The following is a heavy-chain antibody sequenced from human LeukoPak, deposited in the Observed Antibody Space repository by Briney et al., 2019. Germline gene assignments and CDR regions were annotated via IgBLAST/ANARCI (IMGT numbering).Heavy chain of an antibody. D-gene: IGHD3-22*01. CDR3: AYYDSSGYYHGRLRY. CDR2: IWYDGSNK. Sequence: PGRSLRLSCAASGFTFSSYGMHWVRQAPGKGLEWVAVIWYDGSNKYYADSVKGRFTISRDNSKNTLYLQMNSLRADDTGLYFCAYYDSSGYYHGRLRYWGQGTPVTVSS. J-gene: IGHJ4*02. CDR1: GFTFSSYG. V-gene: IGHV3-33*01.